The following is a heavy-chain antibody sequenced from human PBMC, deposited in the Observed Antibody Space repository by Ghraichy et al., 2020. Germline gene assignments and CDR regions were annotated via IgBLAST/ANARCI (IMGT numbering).Heavy chain of an antibody. D-gene: IGHD3-10*01. J-gene: IGHJ3*01. CDR1: AFTFSSYA. V-gene: IGHV3-23*01. CDR3: AKVGGLLPHLDAFDF. CDR2: ISGSGGTT. Sequence: GGSLRLSCAASAFTFSSYAMTWVRQAPGKGLEWVSGISGSGGTTYYADSVKGRFTISRDNSKNTLYLQMNSLRVEDTAVYYCAKVGGLLPHLDAFDFWGQGTMVTVSS.